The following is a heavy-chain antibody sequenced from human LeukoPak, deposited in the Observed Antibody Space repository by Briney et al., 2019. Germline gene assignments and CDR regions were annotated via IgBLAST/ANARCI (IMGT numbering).Heavy chain of an antibody. CDR2: ISGSGGST. V-gene: IGHV3-23*01. Sequence: GGSLRLSCAASGFTFSSYAMSWVRQAPGKGLEWVSAISGSGGSTSYADSVKGRFTISRDNSKNTLYLQMNSLRAEDTAVYYCAKGPAAPTPYYYYYMDVWGKGTTVTVSS. D-gene: IGHD2-15*01. CDR1: GFTFSSYA. J-gene: IGHJ6*03. CDR3: AKGPAAPTPYYYYYMDV.